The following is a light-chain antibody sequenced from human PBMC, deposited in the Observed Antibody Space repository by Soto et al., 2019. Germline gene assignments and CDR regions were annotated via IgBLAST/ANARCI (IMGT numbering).Light chain of an antibody. J-gene: IGLJ3*02. CDR3: AAWDNSLNGRV. Sequence: QSALTQPPSVSGAPGQRVTISCTGSSSNIGAGSYVHWYQHLPGTAPKVLIFGDTNRRSGVPGRFSGSKSGSSASLAITGLQAEDEADYYCAAWDNSLNGRVFGGGTQLTVL. V-gene: IGLV1-40*01. CDR2: GDT. CDR1: SSNIGAGSY.